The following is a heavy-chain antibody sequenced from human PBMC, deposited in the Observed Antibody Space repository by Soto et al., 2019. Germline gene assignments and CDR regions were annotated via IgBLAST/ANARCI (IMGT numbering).Heavy chain of an antibody. J-gene: IGHJ5*02. V-gene: IGHV3-21*01. CDR2: ISSSSSYI. D-gene: IGHD2-21*01. Sequence: GGSLRLSCAASGFTFSSYSMNWVRQAPGKGLEWVSSISSSSSYIYYADSVKGRFTISRDNAKNSLYLQMNSLRAEDTAVYYCARDYSGQARNNWFDPWGQGTLVTVSS. CDR1: GFTFSSYS. CDR3: ARDYSGQARNNWFDP.